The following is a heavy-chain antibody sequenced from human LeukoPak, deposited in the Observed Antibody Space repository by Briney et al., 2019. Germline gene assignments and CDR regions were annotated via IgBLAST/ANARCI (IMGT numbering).Heavy chain of an antibody. CDR1: GFTYSDFC. CDR2: IKEDGSEE. J-gene: IGHJ4*02. CDR3: VREYYYNSSGYRALRY. Sequence: PGGSLRLSCAASGFTYSDFCMSWVRQAPGKGLEWVANIKEDGSEENYLDSVEGRFTISRDNTENSLYLQMSGLRAEDVAVYYCVREYYYNSSGYRALRYWGQGTLVTVSS. D-gene: IGHD3-22*01. V-gene: IGHV3-7*01.